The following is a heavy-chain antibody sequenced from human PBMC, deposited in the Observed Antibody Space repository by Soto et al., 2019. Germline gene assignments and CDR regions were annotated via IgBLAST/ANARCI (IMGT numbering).Heavy chain of an antibody. V-gene: IGHV4-59*01. Sequence: PSXTLSLTCTVSGGSISSYYWIWIRQPPGKGLEWIGYIYYSGSTNYNPSLKSRVTISVDTSKNQFSLKLRPVTASDTAVYYCARSSSPSDFDPWGQGTLVTVSS. CDR2: IYYSGST. CDR1: GGSISSYY. D-gene: IGHD2-15*01. CDR3: ARSSSPSDFDP. J-gene: IGHJ5*02.